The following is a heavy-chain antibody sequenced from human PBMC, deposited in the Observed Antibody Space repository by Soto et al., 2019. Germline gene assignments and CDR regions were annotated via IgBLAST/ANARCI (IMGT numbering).Heavy chain of an antibody. D-gene: IGHD1-7*01. CDR3: ARGRTSPGYHYYYDVDV. CDR2: INHSGST. Sequence: SETLALTCAFYGGSFSVYYWSWIRQPPGKGLEWIGQINHSGSTNYNPSLKSRVTISVDTSKNQFSLKLNSVTAADRAVYYCARGRTSPGYHYYYDVDVWGQGTTVTVSS. V-gene: IGHV4-34*01. CDR1: GGSFSVYY. J-gene: IGHJ6*01.